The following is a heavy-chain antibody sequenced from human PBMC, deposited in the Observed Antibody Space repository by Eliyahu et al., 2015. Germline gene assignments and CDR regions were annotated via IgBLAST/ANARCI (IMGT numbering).Heavy chain of an antibody. Sequence: QLQLQESGPGLVKPSXTLSLTCTVSGGSXSSSSYYWGWIRQPPGKGLEWIGSIYYSGSTYYNPSLKSRVTISVDTSKNQFSLKLSSVTAADTAVYYCARDVTGVFRGAFDIWGQGTMVTVSS. CDR2: IYYSGST. CDR3: ARDVTGVFRGAFDI. CDR1: GGSXSSSSYY. D-gene: IGHD1-14*01. J-gene: IGHJ3*02. V-gene: IGHV4-39*07.